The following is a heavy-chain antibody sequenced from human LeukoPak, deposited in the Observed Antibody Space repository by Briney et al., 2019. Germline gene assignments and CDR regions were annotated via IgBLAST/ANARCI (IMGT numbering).Heavy chain of an antibody. V-gene: IGHV3-30-3*01. CDR1: GFTFSSYA. CDR3: AGDQVYDSSGSDAFDI. J-gene: IGHJ3*02. CDR2: ISYDGSNK. D-gene: IGHD3-22*01. Sequence: GGSLRLSCAASGFTFSSYAMHWVRQAPGKGLEWVAVISYDGSNKYYADSVKGRFTISRDNSKNTLYLQMNSLRAEDTAVYYCAGDQVYDSSGSDAFDIWGQGTMVTVSS.